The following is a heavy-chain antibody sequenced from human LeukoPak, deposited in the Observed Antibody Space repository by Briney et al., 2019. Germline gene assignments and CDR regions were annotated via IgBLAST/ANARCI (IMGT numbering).Heavy chain of an antibody. CDR2: ISWNSGSI. Sequence: GGSLRLSCAASGFTFDDYAMHWVRQAPGKGLEWVSGISWNSGSIGYADSVKGRFTISRDNAKNSLYLQMNSLRAEDTAVYYCARDRLHYGEYEKTFDYWGQGTLVSVSS. CDR3: ARDRLHYGEYEKTFDY. J-gene: IGHJ4*02. CDR1: GFTFDDYA. D-gene: IGHD4-17*01. V-gene: IGHV3-9*01.